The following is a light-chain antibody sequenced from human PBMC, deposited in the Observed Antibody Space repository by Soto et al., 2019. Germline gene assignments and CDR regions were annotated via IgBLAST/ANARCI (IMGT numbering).Light chain of an antibody. CDR1: QSVSSN. Sequence: EIVMTQSPATLSVSPGERATLSCRASQSVSSNLAWYQQKPGQAPRLLIYGASTRATGIPARFSGSGSGTEFTLTISSLQSEDFALYYCQQYNIWPRTFGPGTKVDI. V-gene: IGKV3-15*01. J-gene: IGKJ3*01. CDR2: GAS. CDR3: QQYNIWPRT.